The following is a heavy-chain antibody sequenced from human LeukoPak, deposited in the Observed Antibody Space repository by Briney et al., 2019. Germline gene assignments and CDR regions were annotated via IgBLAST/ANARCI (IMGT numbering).Heavy chain of an antibody. Sequence: GGSLRLSCAASGFTFDDYGMSWVRQAPGKGLEWVSAISGSGGSTYYADSVKGRFTISRDNSKNTLYLQMNSLRAEDTAVYYCAKSIRYFDWLFPIYFDYWGQGTLVTVSS. CDR1: GFTFDDYG. J-gene: IGHJ4*02. V-gene: IGHV3-23*01. D-gene: IGHD3-9*01. CDR3: AKSIRYFDWLFPIYFDY. CDR2: ISGSGGST.